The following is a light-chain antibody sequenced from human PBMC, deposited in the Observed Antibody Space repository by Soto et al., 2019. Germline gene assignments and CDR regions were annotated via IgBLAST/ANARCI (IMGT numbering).Light chain of an antibody. CDR3: QQFSSYPLT. V-gene: IGKV3-20*01. CDR1: QSVNTN. J-gene: IGKJ4*01. Sequence: EIVMTQSPATLSVSPGERATFSCRASQSVNTNLAWYQLKPGQAPRLLIQGASSGATGIPNRFSGTGSGTDFTLTISRLEPEDFAVYYCQQFSSYPLTFGGGTKVDIK. CDR2: GAS.